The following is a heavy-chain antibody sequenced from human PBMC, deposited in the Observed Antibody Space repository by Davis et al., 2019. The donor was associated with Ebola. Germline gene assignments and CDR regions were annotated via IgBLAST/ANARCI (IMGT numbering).Heavy chain of an antibody. Sequence: PSETLSLTCAVYGGSFSGYYWSWIRQPPGKGLEWIGEINHSGSTNYNPSLKSRVTISVDTSKNQFSLKLSSVTAADTAVYYCARGEGTYCGGDCPGGQYFQHWGQGTLVTVSS. CDR3: ARGEGTYCGGDCPGGQYFQH. J-gene: IGHJ1*01. V-gene: IGHV4-34*01. D-gene: IGHD2-21*01. CDR2: INHSGST. CDR1: GGSFSGYY.